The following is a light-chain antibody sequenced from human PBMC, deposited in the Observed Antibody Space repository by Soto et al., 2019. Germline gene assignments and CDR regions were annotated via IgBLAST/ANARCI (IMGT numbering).Light chain of an antibody. Sequence: QSVLTQPASVSGSPGQSITISCTGTSSDVGTYNYVSWYQHHPGKAPKLTIYEVSNRPAGVXNRFSGSRSGRTASLTISGLQAEDEAAYHCTSYTSDTALVLGTGNKVTDL. V-gene: IGLV2-14*01. CDR3: TSYTSDTALV. J-gene: IGLJ1*01. CDR1: SSDVGTYNY. CDR2: EVS.